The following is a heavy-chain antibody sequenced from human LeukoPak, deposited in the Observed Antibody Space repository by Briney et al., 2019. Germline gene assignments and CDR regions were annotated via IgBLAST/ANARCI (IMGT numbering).Heavy chain of an antibody. V-gene: IGHV4-59*08. CDR1: GSSINNNF. J-gene: IGHJ4*01. D-gene: IGHD2-15*01. CDR3: ARHRDYYAT. CDR2: IYSSGSA. Sequence: PSETLSLTCTVSGSSINNNFWTWIRQPPGKGLEWIGYIYSSGSANYNPSLKSRVIISGDTSKNQISLKLTSVTAADTAVYFCARHRDYYATWGHGTLVTVSS.